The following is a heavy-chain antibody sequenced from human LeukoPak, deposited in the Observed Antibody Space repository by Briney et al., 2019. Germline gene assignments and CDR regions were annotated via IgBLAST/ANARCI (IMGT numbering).Heavy chain of an antibody. CDR3: ARGSDPNSYYYYMDV. D-gene: IGHD1-1*01. CDR2: IYHSGST. CDR1: GYSISSGYY. V-gene: IGHV4-38-2*01. Sequence: PSETLSLTXAVSGYSISSGYYWGWIRQPPGKGLEWTGSIYHSGSTYYNPPLKSRVTISVDTSKNQFSLKLSSVTAADTAVYYCARGSDPNSYYYYMDVWGKGTTVTVSS. J-gene: IGHJ6*03.